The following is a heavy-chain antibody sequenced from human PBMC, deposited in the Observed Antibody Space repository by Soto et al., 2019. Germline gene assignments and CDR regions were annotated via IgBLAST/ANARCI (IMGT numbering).Heavy chain of an antibody. D-gene: IGHD3-22*01. CDR1: GGSVSSGNYY. V-gene: IGHV4-61*01. J-gene: IGHJ5*02. CDR3: AGMPVTTTNCLDP. Sequence: QLQESGPGLVKPAEPLSLTCTVSGGSVSSGNYYWSWIRQPPGKGLDWIGYIYYTGRTNYNPSLKSRVTMSLATSKNQFSLKLDSVTAADTAIYYCAGMPVTTTNCLDPWGQGTLVIVSS. CDR2: IYYTGRT.